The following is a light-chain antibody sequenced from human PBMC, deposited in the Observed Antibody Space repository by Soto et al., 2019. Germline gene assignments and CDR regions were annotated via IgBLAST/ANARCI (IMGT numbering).Light chain of an antibody. CDR2: DVT. J-gene: IGLJ2*01. Sequence: QLVLTQPRSVSGSPGQSVTISCTGTSSDVGGYNYVSWYQQHPGKAPKLMIYDVTKRPSGVPDRFSGSKSGNTASLTISGLQAEDEADYFCCSYAGSSTFVVFGGGTKLTVL. CDR3: CSYAGSSTFVV. CDR1: SSDVGGYNY. V-gene: IGLV2-11*01.